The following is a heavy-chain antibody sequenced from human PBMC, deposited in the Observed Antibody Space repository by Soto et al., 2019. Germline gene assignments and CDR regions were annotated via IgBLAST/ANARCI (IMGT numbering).Heavy chain of an antibody. Sequence: QVQLQESGPGLVKPSETLSLPYTVSGGSITSYYWSWIRQTPGKGLEWIGYIYYIGTTSYSPSLKSRVTISVDMSKNQFALKLSSVTAADTAVYFCARQVGCYYVGSFDFWGQGTMVTVSS. D-gene: IGHD3-16*01. CDR3: ARQVGCYYVGSFDF. CDR1: GGSITSYY. CDR2: IYYIGTT. J-gene: IGHJ3*01. V-gene: IGHV4-59*08.